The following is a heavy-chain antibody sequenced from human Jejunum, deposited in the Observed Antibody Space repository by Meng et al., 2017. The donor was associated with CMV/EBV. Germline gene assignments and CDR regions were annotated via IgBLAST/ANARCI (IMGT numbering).Heavy chain of an antibody. CDR1: FVFELYA. Sequence: FVFELYAIPWVQQAPGNGLEWVSGISWNTNSITYAESVRGRFTISRDNGKKTLYLQMNSLRPDDTALYYCSKDETGYETLGGMDVWGLGTTVTVSS. CDR3: SKDETGYETLGGMDV. CDR2: ISWNTNSI. D-gene: IGHD5-12*01. J-gene: IGHJ6*02. V-gene: IGHV3-9*01.